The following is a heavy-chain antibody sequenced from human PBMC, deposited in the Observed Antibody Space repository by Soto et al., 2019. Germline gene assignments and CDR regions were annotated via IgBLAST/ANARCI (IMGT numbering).Heavy chain of an antibody. D-gene: IGHD3-3*01. CDR3: ARAGGFITIFGVATSYYYMDV. Sequence: SETLSLTCTVSGGSISSYYWSLLRQPPGKGLEWIGYIYYSGSTNYNPSLKSRVTISVDTSISTAYMELSSLRSEDTAVYYCARAGGFITIFGVATSYYYMDVWGKGTTVTVSS. CDR2: IYYSGST. CDR1: GGSISSYY. V-gene: IGHV4-59*01. J-gene: IGHJ6*03.